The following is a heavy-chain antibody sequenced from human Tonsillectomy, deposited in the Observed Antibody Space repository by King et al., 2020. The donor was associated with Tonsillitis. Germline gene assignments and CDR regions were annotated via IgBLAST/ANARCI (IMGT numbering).Heavy chain of an antibody. CDR1: VFTFRTYA. CDR3: AKCPYDFWSGGLYYAMDV. D-gene: IGHD3-3*01. Sequence: VQLVEAGGGLVQPGGSLRLSCAGSVFTFRTYAMTSVRQAPGTGLEWCSVMGGAVARTYHAYAAKGRVTISRDNSNNTLDLQMNSLRAEDTAVYDCAKCPYDFWSGGLYYAMDVWGQGTTVTVSS. J-gene: IGHJ6*02. CDR2: MGGAVART. V-gene: IGHV3-23*04.